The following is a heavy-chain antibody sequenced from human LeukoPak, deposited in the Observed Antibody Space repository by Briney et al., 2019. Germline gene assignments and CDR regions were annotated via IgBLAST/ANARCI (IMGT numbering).Heavy chain of an antibody. CDR1: GFTFSIHG. V-gene: IGHV3-48*02. Sequence: GGSLRLSCAASGFTFSIHGINWVRQAPGKGLEWVSYIINSGGTVYYTDSVQGRFTISRDNARNSLFLQMNSLRDKDTAVYYCARVGRGVFGMDVWGQGTTVTVSS. D-gene: IGHD3-10*01. CDR2: IINSGGTV. CDR3: ARVGRGVFGMDV. J-gene: IGHJ6*02.